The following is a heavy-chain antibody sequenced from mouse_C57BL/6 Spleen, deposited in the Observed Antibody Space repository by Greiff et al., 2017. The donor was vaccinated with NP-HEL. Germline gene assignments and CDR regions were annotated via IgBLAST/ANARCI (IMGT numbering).Heavy chain of an antibody. D-gene: IGHD2-4*01. CDR2: ISSGGDYI. J-gene: IGHJ3*01. Sequence: EVKLVESGAGLVKPGGSLKLSCAASGFTFSSYAMSWVRQTPEKRLEWVAYISSGGDYIYYADTVKGRFTISRDNARNTLYLQMSSLKSEDTAMYYCTRGGLGGFAYWGQGTLVTVSA. CDR3: TRGGLGGFAY. CDR1: GFTFSSYA. V-gene: IGHV5-9-1*02.